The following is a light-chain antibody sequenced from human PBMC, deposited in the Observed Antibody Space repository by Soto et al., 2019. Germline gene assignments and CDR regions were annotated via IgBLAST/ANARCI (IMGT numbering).Light chain of an antibody. Sequence: EIVMTQSPVTLSVSPGERATLSCRASQSVNSNLAWYQQKPGQAPRLLIYAASTRATGIPARFSGSGSGTEFTLTISSLQSEDVAVYYCQQYNDWPLTFGGGTKVEIK. J-gene: IGKJ4*01. V-gene: IGKV3-15*01. CDR3: QQYNDWPLT. CDR1: QSVNSN. CDR2: AAS.